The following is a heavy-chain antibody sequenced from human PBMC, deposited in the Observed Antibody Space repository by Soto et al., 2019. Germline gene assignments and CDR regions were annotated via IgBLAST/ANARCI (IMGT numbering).Heavy chain of an antibody. J-gene: IGHJ4*02. CDR3: EKDCSGASCGFDI. D-gene: IGHD2-15*01. CDR2: ISVYHGNT. CDR1: GYTSCKYG. Sequence: GALVKVYCTASGYTSCKYGIVSVRHAHGQGLEWVGWISVYHGNTVHAQKFRGRVNMTTDTSTSTAYMELGSLKSDDTAIYYCEKDCSGASCGFDIWGQGTLVTVSS. V-gene: IGHV1-18*01.